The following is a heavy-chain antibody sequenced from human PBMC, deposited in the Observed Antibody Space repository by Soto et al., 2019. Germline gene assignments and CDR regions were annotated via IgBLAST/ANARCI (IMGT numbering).Heavy chain of an antibody. V-gene: IGHV1-8*01. CDR3: ARGPDCSGGSCYFNWFDP. D-gene: IGHD2-15*01. Sequence: QVQLVQSGAEVKKPGASVKVSCKASGYTFTSYDINWVRQATVQGLEWMGWMNPNSGNTGYAQKFQGRVTMTRNTSISTAYMELSSLRSEDTAVYYCARGPDCSGGSCYFNWFDPWGQGTLVTVSS. J-gene: IGHJ5*02. CDR2: MNPNSGNT. CDR1: GYTFTSYD.